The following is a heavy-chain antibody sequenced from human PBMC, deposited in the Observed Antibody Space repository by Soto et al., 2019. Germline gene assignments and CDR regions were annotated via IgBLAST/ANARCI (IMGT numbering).Heavy chain of an antibody. CDR1: GASISSGDYY. J-gene: IGHJ4*02. V-gene: IGHV4-30-4*01. D-gene: IGHD2-21*02. CDR3: ATYSGDTGWQFDF. Sequence: QVHLQESGPGLVRPSQTVSLTCTVSGASISSGDYYYSWIRQSPGKGQEWLGYVSSLGISYYNPPLESRLNISGDTSKNQFFLKLTSVTAADTAVYYCATYSGDTGWQFDFWGQGTLVTVSS. CDR2: VSSLGIS.